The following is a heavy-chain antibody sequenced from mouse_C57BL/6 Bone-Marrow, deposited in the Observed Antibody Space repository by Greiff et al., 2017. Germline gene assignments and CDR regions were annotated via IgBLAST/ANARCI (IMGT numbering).Heavy chain of an antibody. CDR3: AHGNYFYWYFAV. D-gene: IGHD2-1*01. V-gene: IGHV1-72*01. CDR1: GYTFTSYW. J-gene: IGHJ1*03. CDR2: IDPIGGGT. Sequence: QVQLQQPGAELVKPGASVKLSCKASGYTFTSYWMHWVKQRPGRGLEWIGRIDPIGGGTKYNEKFKSKATLTVDKPSSTAYMQLSSLTSEDSAVYYCAHGNYFYWYFAVWGTGTTVTVSS.